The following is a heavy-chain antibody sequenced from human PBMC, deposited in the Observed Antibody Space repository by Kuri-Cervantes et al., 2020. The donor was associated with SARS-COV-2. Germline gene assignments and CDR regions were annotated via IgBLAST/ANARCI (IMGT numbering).Heavy chain of an antibody. CDR3: AKANTGIAAAGPLFDY. CDR1: GFTFSSYS. D-gene: IGHD6-13*01. J-gene: IGHJ4*02. V-gene: IGHV3-21*04. Sequence: GGSLRLSCAASGFTFSSYSMNWVRQAPGKGLEWVSSISSSSSYIYYADSVKGRFTISRDNAKNSLYLQMNSLRAEDTALYYCAKANTGIAAAGPLFDYWGQGTLVTVSS. CDR2: ISSSSSYI.